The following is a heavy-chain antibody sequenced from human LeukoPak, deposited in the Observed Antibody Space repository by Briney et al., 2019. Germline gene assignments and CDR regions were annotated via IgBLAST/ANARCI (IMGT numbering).Heavy chain of an antibody. Sequence: PGGSLRLSCAASGFTFSSYAMSWVRQAPGKGLEWVSAISGSGGSTYYADSVKGRFTISRDNSKNTPYLQMNSLRAEDTAVYYCAKDLPGTTPYYYYYMDVWGKGTTVTVSS. D-gene: IGHD1-1*01. J-gene: IGHJ6*03. V-gene: IGHV3-23*01. CDR3: AKDLPGTTPYYYYYMDV. CDR2: ISGSGGST. CDR1: GFTFSSYA.